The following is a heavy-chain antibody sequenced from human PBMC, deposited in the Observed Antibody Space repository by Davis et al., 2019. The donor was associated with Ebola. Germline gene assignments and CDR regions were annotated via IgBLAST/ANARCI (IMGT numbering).Heavy chain of an antibody. Sequence: AASVKVSCKASGYTFTGYYMHWVRQAPGQGLEWMGWINPNSGGTNYAQKFQGRVTITADKSTSTAYMELSSLRSEDTAVYYCARDKVITVTTNVDWFDPWGQGTLVTVSS. D-gene: IGHD4-11*01. V-gene: IGHV1-2*02. CDR3: ARDKVITVTTNVDWFDP. CDR1: GYTFTGYY. CDR2: INPNSGGT. J-gene: IGHJ5*02.